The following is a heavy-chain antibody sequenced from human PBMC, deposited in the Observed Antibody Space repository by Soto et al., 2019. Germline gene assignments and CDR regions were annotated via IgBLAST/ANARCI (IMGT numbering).Heavy chain of an antibody. CDR3: ARADNYYGSGSYNYMDV. Sequence: ASVKVSCKASGYTFTSYDINWVRQATGQGLEWMGWMNPNSGNTGYAQKFQGRVTMTRNTSISTAYMELSSLRSEDTAVYYCARADNYYGSGSYNYMDVWGKGTTVTVS. CDR2: MNPNSGNT. D-gene: IGHD3-10*01. J-gene: IGHJ6*03. CDR1: GYTFTSYD. V-gene: IGHV1-8*01.